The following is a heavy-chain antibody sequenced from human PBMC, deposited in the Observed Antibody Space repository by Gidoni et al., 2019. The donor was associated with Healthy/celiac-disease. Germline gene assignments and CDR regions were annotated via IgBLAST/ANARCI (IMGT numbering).Heavy chain of an antibody. CDR2: IYHSGST. CDR1: GGSISRSNW. CDR3: ARNLRGGATKEGGPVY. Sequence: QVQLQESGPGLVKPSGTLSLTCAVSGGSISRSNWWSWARQTPGKGLEWIGEIYHSGSTNYNPSIKSRVTISVDKSKNQFSLKLSSVTAADTAVYYCARNLRGGATKEGGPVYWGQGTLVTVSS. V-gene: IGHV4-4*02. D-gene: IGHD1-26*01. J-gene: IGHJ4*02.